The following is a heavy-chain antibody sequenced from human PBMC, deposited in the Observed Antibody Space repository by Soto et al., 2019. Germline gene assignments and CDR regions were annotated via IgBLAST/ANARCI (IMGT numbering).Heavy chain of an antibody. Sequence: EVQLVESGGGLVKPGGSLRLSCAASGFTFSSYSMNWVRQAPGKGLEWVSSISSSSSYIYYADSVKGRFTISRDNAKNSLYLQMNSLRAEDTAVYSCARDRLAGYYYYMDVWGKGTTVTVSS. CDR3: ARDRLAGYYYYMDV. J-gene: IGHJ6*03. V-gene: IGHV3-21*01. CDR2: ISSSSSYI. CDR1: GFTFSSYS.